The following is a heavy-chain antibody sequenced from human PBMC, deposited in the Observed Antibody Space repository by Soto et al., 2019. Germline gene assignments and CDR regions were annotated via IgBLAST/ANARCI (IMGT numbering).Heavy chain of an antibody. Sequence: PSETLSLTCAVYGGSFSGYYWGWIRQPPGKGLEWIGSMFHSGSTHYNPSLKSRVTMSVDTSKNQFSLRLSSVTASDTAVYYCARGHIVVVPTVGWFDPWGQGTLVTVSS. CDR3: ARGHIVVVPTVGWFDP. D-gene: IGHD2-2*01. CDR2: MFHSGST. CDR1: GGSFSGYY. J-gene: IGHJ5*02. V-gene: IGHV4-34*01.